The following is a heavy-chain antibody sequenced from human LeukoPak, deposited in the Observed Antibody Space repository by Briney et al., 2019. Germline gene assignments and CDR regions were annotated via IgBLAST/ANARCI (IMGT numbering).Heavy chain of an antibody. V-gene: IGHV3-49*03. CDR3: TRGSPTTDRFGVTYYYDSSGYTPCDY. CDR2: IRSKAYGGTT. J-gene: IGHJ4*02. CDR1: GFTFGDYA. Sequence: GGSLRLSCTASGFTFGDYAMSWFRQAPGKGLEWVGFIRSKAYGGTTEYAASVKGRFTISRDDSKSIAYLQMNSLKTEDTAVYYCTRGSPTTDRFGVTYYYDSSGYTPCDYWGQGTLVTVSS. D-gene: IGHD3-22*01.